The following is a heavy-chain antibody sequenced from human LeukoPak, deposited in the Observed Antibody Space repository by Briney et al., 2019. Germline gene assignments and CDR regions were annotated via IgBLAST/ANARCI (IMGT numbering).Heavy chain of an antibody. CDR1: GFTFYDSA. D-gene: IGHD3-10*01. Sequence: GGSLRLSCAASGFTFYDSAIHWVRQAPGKGLEWLGRIKSKLFNSETAYSESVEGRFTIYKDDSKNTAFLAMNNLKTDDTALYYCSRYEETSGRFGDPWGQGTLVTVSS. J-gene: IGHJ5*02. V-gene: IGHV3-73*01. CDR2: IKSKLFNSET. CDR3: SRYEETSGRFGDP.